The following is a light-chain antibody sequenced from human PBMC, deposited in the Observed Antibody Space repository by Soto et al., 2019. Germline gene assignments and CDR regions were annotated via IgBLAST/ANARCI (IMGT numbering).Light chain of an antibody. CDR1: QSVSSN. J-gene: IGKJ4*01. Sequence: EIVMTQSPATLSVSPGDRATLSCRASQSVSSNLAWYQQKPGQAPRLLIYGASTRATGIPARFSGSGSGTEFILTISRLQSEDFAVYYCKQYNNWPPHTFGGGTKVEIK. CDR2: GAS. V-gene: IGKV3-15*01. CDR3: KQYNNWPPHT.